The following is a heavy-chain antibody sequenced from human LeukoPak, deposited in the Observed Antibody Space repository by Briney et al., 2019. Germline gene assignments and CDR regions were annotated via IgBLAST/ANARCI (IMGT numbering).Heavy chain of an antibody. D-gene: IGHD6-25*01. Sequence: SGTLSLTCTVSGGSISSYYWSWIRQPPGKGLEWIGYIYYSGSTNYNPSLKSRVTISVDTSKNQFSLKLSSVTAADTAVYYCARVLRIAAALDIWGQGTMVTVSS. CDR1: GGSISSYY. CDR2: IYYSGST. V-gene: IGHV4-59*01. CDR3: ARVLRIAAALDI. J-gene: IGHJ3*02.